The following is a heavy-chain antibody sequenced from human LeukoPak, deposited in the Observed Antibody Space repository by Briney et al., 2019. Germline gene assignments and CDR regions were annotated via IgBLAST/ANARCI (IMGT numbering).Heavy chain of an antibody. CDR3: ARGGIVVVPAACDY. D-gene: IGHD2-2*01. CDR2: INHSGST. Sequence: SETLSLTCAVYGGSFSGYYWSWIRQPPGKGLEWIGEINHSGSTNYNPSLKSRVTISVDTSKNQFSLKLSSVTAADTAVYYCARGGIVVVPAACDYWRQGTLVTVSS. V-gene: IGHV4-34*01. J-gene: IGHJ4*02. CDR1: GGSFSGYY.